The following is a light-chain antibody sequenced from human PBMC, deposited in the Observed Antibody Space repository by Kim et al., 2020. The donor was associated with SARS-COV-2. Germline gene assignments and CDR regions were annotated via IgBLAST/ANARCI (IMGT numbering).Light chain of an antibody. V-gene: IGKV3-20*01. Sequence: EVALTQSPGPLSFSPGDRATLSCRASENLSAGYLAWYQQKPGQATTLVIYGASIRAAGIPDRFSGSESGAYFTLTITRVEPEDFAVYYCQSYDTFGQGTKLQI. CDR2: GAS. CDR1: ENLSAGY. J-gene: IGKJ2*01. CDR3: QSYDT.